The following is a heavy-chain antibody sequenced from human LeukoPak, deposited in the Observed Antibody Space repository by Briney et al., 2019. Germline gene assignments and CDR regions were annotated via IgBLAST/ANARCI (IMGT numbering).Heavy chain of an antibody. V-gene: IGHV3-74*01. CDR3: VSDHTGHDDY. Sequence: GGSLRLSCAASGFSFSSYWMHWVRQAPGKGLVWVSRINIDGSTTTYADSVKGRFTISRDNAKNTLSLRMNSLRAEDTAVYYCVSDHTGHDDYWGQGTLVTVSS. CDR1: GFSFSSYW. D-gene: IGHD1-1*01. J-gene: IGHJ4*02. CDR2: INIDGSTT.